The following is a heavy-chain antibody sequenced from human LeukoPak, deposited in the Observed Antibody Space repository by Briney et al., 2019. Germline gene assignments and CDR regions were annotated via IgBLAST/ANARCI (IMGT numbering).Heavy chain of an antibody. J-gene: IGHJ3*02. CDR1: GGSFSGYY. CDR3: ASGGYSYGADAADAFDI. V-gene: IGHV4-34*01. Sequence: SETLSLTCAVYGGSFSGYYWSWTRQPPGKGLEWIGEINHSGSTNYNPSLKSRVTISVDTSKNQFSLKLSSVTAADTAVYYCASGGYSYGADAADAFDIWGQGTMVTVSS. CDR2: INHSGST. D-gene: IGHD5-18*01.